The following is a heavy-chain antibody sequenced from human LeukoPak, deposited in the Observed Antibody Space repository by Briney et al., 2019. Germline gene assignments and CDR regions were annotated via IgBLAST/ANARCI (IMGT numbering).Heavy chain of an antibody. J-gene: IGHJ6*03. Sequence: GGSLRLSCAASGFTFSSYSMNWVRQAPGKGLEWVSSISSSSSYIYCADSVKGRFTISRDNAKNSLYLQMNSLRAEDTAVYYCARALRSPYYYYYMDVWGKGTTVTVSS. V-gene: IGHV3-21*01. D-gene: IGHD3-10*01. CDR1: GFTFSSYS. CDR3: ARALRSPYYYYYMDV. CDR2: ISSSSSYI.